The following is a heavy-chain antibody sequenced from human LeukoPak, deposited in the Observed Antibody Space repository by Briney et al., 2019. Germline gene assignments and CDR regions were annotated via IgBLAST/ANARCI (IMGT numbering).Heavy chain of an antibody. J-gene: IGHJ6*03. CDR3: SGSAQHPYYHHLHV. CDR2: IYYTGNT. Sequence: PWGTLSLTCAASGGSIGNYYWNWVRQPPGKGLEWVGDIYYTGNTNYNPSLKSRVFIAADTSKNRPPFMLKSFTGADTAEYYFSGSAQHPYYHHLHVWGKGTTVTVSS. D-gene: IGHD6-25*01. V-gene: IGHV4-59*08. CDR1: GGSIGNYY.